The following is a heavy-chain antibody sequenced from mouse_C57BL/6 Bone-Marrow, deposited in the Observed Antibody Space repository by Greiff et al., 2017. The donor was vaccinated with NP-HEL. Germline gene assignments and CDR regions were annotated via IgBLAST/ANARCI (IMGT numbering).Heavy chain of an antibody. CDR2: IYPRSGNT. D-gene: IGHD1-1*01. CDR1: GYTFTSYG. Sequence: QVQLQQSGAELARPGASVKLSCKASGYTFTSYGISWVKQRTGQGLEWIGEIYPRSGNTYYNEKFKGKATLTADKSSSTAYMELRSLTSEDSAVYFCARWSLSTVVYWYFDVWGTGTTVTVSS. V-gene: IGHV1-81*01. J-gene: IGHJ1*03. CDR3: ARWSLSTVVYWYFDV.